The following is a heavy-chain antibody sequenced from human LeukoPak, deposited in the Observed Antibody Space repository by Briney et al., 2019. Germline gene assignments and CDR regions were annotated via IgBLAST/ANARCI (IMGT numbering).Heavy chain of an antibody. CDR3: AKGRGYSYGPYLDY. J-gene: IGHJ4*02. CDR1: GFTFSGYA. CDR2: MSGSGDST. Sequence: GGSLRLSCAASGFTFSGYAMSWVRQAPGKGLEWVSAMSGSGDSTYYADSVKGRFTISRDNSKNTVYLQMNSLRAEDTAVYYCAKGRGYSYGPYLDYWGQGTLVTVSS. D-gene: IGHD5-18*01. V-gene: IGHV3-23*01.